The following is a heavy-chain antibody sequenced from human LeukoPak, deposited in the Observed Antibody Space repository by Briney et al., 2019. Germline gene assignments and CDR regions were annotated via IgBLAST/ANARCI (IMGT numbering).Heavy chain of an antibody. CDR1: GFTFSSYA. V-gene: IGHV3-23*01. CDR3: AKRVARMVLGNPNYGMDV. CDR2: ISGSGGST. D-gene: IGHD3-10*01. Sequence: PGGSLRLSCAASGFTFSSYAMSWVRQAPGKGLEWVSAISGSGGSTYYADSVKGRFTISRDNSKNTLYLQMNSLRAEDTAVYYCAKRVARMVLGNPNYGMDVWGQGTTVTVSS. J-gene: IGHJ6*02.